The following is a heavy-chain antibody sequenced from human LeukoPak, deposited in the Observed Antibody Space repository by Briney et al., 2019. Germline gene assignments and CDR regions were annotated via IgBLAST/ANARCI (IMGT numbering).Heavy chain of an antibody. J-gene: IGHJ4*02. CDR3: ARAYIQLWLNYFDY. CDR2: IYYSGST. D-gene: IGHD5-18*01. Sequence: SETLSLTCTVSGGSISSYYWSWIRQPPGKGLEWIGYIYYSGSTNYNPSLKSRVTISVDTSKNQFSLKLSSVTAADTAVYYCARAYIQLWLNYFDYWGQGTLVTVSS. V-gene: IGHV4-59*12. CDR1: GGSISSYY.